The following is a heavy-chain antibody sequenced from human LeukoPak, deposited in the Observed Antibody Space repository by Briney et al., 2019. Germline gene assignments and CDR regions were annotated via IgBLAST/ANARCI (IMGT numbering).Heavy chain of an antibody. Sequence: GGSLRLSCAASGFTFSSYWMSWVRQAPGKGLEWVANIKQDGSEKYYVDSVKGRFTISRDNAKNSLYLQMNSLRAEDTAVYYCARDYDSSGYYGWFDPWGQGTLVTVSS. V-gene: IGHV3-7*01. CDR2: IKQDGSEK. CDR3: ARDYDSSGYYGWFDP. J-gene: IGHJ5*02. D-gene: IGHD3-22*01. CDR1: GFTFSSYW.